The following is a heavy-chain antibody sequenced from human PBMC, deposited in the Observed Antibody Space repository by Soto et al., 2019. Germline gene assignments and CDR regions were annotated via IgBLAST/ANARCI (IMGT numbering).Heavy chain of an antibody. CDR1: GFTFSNAW. CDR3: TTDPSGDDYVWGSYPPPFDY. Sequence: EVQLVESGGGLVKPGGSLRLSCAASGFTFSNAWMSWVRQAPGKGLEWVGRIKSKTDGGTTDYAAPVKGRFTISRDDSKNTLYLQMNSLKTEDTAVYYCTTDPSGDDYVWGSYPPPFDYWGQGTLVTVSS. J-gene: IGHJ4*02. CDR2: IKSKTDGGTT. D-gene: IGHD3-16*02. V-gene: IGHV3-15*01.